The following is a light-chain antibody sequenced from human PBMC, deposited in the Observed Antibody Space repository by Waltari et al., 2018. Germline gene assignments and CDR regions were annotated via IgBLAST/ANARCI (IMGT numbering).Light chain of an antibody. Sequence: EIVMTQSPATLSVSPGERVTLACRASQSVNNKLAWYQQKPGQAPRLLIYYASTRATGIPTSFSGSGSGTEFTITISSLQSEDFAVYYCQQYSDWPLTFGGGTKVEIK. CDR2: YAS. CDR1: QSVNNK. CDR3: QQYSDWPLT. V-gene: IGKV3-15*01. J-gene: IGKJ4*01.